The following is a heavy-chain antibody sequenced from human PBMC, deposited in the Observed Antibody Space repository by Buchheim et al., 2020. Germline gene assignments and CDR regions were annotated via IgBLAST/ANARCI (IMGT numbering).Heavy chain of an antibody. CDR3: ARLLWQWLAEPYYGMDV. CDR2: ITSSSSYI. V-gene: IGHV3-21*01. D-gene: IGHD6-19*01. Sequence: EVQLVESGGGLVKPGGSLRLSCAASAFTFSSYSMNWVRQAPGKGLEWVSSITSSSSYIYYTDSVKGRFTISSDNAKNSLYMQMNSLRAEDTAVYYCARLLWQWLAEPYYGMDVWGQGTT. CDR1: AFTFSSYS. J-gene: IGHJ6*02.